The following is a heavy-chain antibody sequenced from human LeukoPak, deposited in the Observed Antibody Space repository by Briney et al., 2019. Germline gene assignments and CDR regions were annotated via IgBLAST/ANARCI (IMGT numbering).Heavy chain of an antibody. J-gene: IGHJ4*02. Sequence: GGSLRLSCAASGFTFSSYAMNWVRQAPGKGLEWVSGIGASGGSTHYADSVKGRFTISRDNSKNTLYLQMNSLRAEDTAVYYCAKGPDSGLRYFDYWGQGTLVTVSS. D-gene: IGHD5-12*01. V-gene: IGHV3-23*01. CDR1: GFTFSSYA. CDR2: IGASGGST. CDR3: AKGPDSGLRYFDY.